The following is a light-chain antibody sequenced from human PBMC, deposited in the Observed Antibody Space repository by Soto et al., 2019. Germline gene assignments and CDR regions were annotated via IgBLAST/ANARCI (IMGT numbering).Light chain of an antibody. CDR1: SSDVGGYNY. CDR3: SSFTSTNTLRM. Sequence: QSVLTQPASVSGSPGQSITISCTGTSSDVGGYNYVSWYQHHPGKAPKLIIYEVNNRPSGVSIRFSGSKSGNTASLAISGLQAEDEADYFCSSFTSTNTLRMFGGGTKVTVL. J-gene: IGLJ3*02. V-gene: IGLV2-14*01. CDR2: EVN.